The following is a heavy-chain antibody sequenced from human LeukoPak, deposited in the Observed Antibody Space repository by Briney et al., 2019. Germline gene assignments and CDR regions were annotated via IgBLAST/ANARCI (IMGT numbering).Heavy chain of an antibody. Sequence: PSETLSLTCAVSGYSISSGYYWGWIRQPPGKGLEWIGSIYHSGSTYYNPSLKSRVTISVDTSKNQFSLKLSSVTAADTAVYYCARSALLADAFDIWGQGTMVTVSS. J-gene: IGHJ3*02. CDR1: GYSISSGYY. V-gene: IGHV4-38-2*01. CDR3: ARSALLADAFDI. D-gene: IGHD3-3*01. CDR2: IYHSGST.